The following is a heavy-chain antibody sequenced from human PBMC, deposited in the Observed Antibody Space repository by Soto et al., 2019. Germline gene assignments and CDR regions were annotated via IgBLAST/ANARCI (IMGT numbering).Heavy chain of an antibody. CDR2: MTTRDGET. CDR1: GFIFSTYA. J-gene: IGHJ4*02. CDR3: AKEGISRKLDFDY. Sequence: EVQLLESGGGLVQPGGSLRLSCTGSGFIFSTYAMSWVRQAPGKGLEWVSGMTTRDGETFYVDSVKGRFTISRDNSKNTLYLQMNSLRAEDTAVYYCAKEGISRKLDFDYWGQGTLVTVSS. V-gene: IGHV3-23*01.